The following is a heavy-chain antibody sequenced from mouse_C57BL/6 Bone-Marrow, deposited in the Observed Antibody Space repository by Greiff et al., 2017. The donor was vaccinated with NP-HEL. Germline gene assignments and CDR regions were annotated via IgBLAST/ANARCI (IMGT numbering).Heavy chain of an antibody. V-gene: IGHV1-19*01. CDR3: ARDGGWLLSFAY. CDR1: GYTFTDYY. J-gene: IGHJ3*01. CDR2: INPYNGGT. D-gene: IGHD2-3*01. Sequence: VHVKQSGPVLVKPGASVQMSCKASGYTFTDYYMNWVKQSHGTSLEWIGVINPYNGGTSYNQKFKGKATLTVDRSSSTAYMELNSLTSEDSAVYYCARDGGWLLSFAYWGQGTLVTVSA.